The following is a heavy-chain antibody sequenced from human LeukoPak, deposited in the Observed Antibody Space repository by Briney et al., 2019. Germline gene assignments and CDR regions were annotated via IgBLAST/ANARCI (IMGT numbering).Heavy chain of an antibody. CDR1: GGSISSSSYY. V-gene: IGHV4-39*07. CDR2: INHSGST. D-gene: IGHD1-26*01. J-gene: IGHJ4*02. Sequence: SETLSLTCTVSGGSISSSSYYWGWIRQPPGKGLEWIGEINHSGSTNYNPSLKSRVTISVDTSKNQFSLKLSSVTAADTAVYYCARKFAVGATYGFDYWGQGTLVTVSS. CDR3: ARKFAVGATYGFDY.